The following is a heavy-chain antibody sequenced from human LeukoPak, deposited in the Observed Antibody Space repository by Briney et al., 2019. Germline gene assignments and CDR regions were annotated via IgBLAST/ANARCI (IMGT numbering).Heavy chain of an antibody. D-gene: IGHD3-10*01. Sequence: SETLSLTCTVSGYSLTSGYYWGLIRQPPGKGLEWIGYIYYSGSTNYNPSLKSRVTISVDTSKNQFSLKLSSVTAADTAVYYCARGFARGVYYGSGSSSWFDPWGKGTLVTVSS. CDR2: IYYSGST. V-gene: IGHV4-38-2*02. CDR3: ARGFARGVYYGSGSSSWFDP. J-gene: IGHJ5*02. CDR1: GYSLTSGYY.